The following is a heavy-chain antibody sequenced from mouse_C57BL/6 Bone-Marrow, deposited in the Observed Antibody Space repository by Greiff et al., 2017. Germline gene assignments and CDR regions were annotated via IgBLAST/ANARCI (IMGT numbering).Heavy chain of an antibody. D-gene: IGHD1-1*02. CDR2: ISPGGGCI. J-gene: IGHJ4*01. V-gene: IGHV1-55*01. CDR1: GFTFTSYA. CDR3: ARGGRFRDYHAMDY. Sequence: QVQLLQPGAGLVKPGASVKLSCTASGFTFTSYAITWVRQTPEQGLEWIGYISPGGGCIYYTETVKSRVTLSGDTAWSTAYLQLSSLTSEDSAVYYCARGGRFRDYHAMDYWGQGTSVTVSS.